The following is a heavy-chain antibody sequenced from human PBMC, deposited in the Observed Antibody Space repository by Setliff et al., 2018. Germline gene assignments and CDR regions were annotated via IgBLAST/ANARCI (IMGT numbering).Heavy chain of an antibody. Sequence: SETLSLTCAVSGYSISSGYYWGWIRQPPGQGLEWIGSIYHSGSTYYNPSLKSRVTISVDTSKNQFSLKLSSVTAADTAVYYCARLRNYGSGSYLDYWGQGTLVTVSS. CDR3: ARLRNYGSGSYLDY. J-gene: IGHJ4*02. CDR2: IYHSGST. CDR1: GYSISSGYY. V-gene: IGHV4-38-2*01. D-gene: IGHD3-10*01.